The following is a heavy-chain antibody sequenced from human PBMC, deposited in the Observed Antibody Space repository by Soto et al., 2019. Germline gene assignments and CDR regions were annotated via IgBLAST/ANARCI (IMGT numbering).Heavy chain of an antibody. J-gene: IGHJ4*02. CDR2: TNPSGDTT. Sequence: QVQLVQSGAEVKKPGASVKVSCKASGFTFTSYYMHWVRQAPAQGLEWMGITNPSGDTTNYAQKFQGRVTMTRDTSTSTVYMELSSLRSEDTAVYYCTRGAYCGGDCYDYWGQGTLVTVSS. V-gene: IGHV1-46*03. CDR1: GFTFTSYY. D-gene: IGHD2-21*01. CDR3: TRGAYCGGDCYDY.